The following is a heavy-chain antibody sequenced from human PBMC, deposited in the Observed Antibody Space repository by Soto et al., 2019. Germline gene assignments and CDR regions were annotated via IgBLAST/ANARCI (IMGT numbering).Heavy chain of an antibody. J-gene: IGHJ5*02. CDR1: GYTFTRYG. CDR3: ARESAVAALDP. D-gene: IGHD6-19*01. CDR2: ISAYNGNT. V-gene: IGHV1-18*01. Sequence: GASVKVSWKASGYTFTRYGISWGRQAPGQGLEWMGWISAYNGNTNYAQKLQGRVTMTTDTSTSTAYMELRSLRSDDTAVYYCARESAVAALDPWGQGTLVTVSS.